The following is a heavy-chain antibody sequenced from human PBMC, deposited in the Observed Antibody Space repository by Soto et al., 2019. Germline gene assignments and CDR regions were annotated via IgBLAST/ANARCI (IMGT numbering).Heavy chain of an antibody. J-gene: IGHJ6*03. D-gene: IGHD6-6*01. Sequence: SXKVSCKASGGTFSSYTISWVRQAPGQGLEWMGMIIPILGIANYAQKFQGRVTITADKSTSTAYMELSSLRSEDTAVYYCARGIAARGYYYYYMDVWGKGTTVTVSS. CDR1: GGTFSSYT. V-gene: IGHV1-69*02. CDR2: IIPILGIA. CDR3: ARGIAARGYYYYYMDV.